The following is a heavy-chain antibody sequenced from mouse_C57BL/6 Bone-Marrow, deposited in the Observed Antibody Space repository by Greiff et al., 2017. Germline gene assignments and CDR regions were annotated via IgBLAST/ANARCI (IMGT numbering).Heavy chain of an antibody. Sequence: VQLQQSGAELVRPGTSVKVSCKASGYAFTNYLIEWVKQRPGQGLEWIGVFNPGSGGTNYNAKFKGKATLTADKSASTAYMQLSSLTSEDSAVYFCARSKNWDSWFAYWGQGTLVTVSA. CDR1: GYAFTNYL. CDR2: FNPGSGGT. V-gene: IGHV1-54*01. CDR3: ARSKNWDSWFAY. D-gene: IGHD4-1*01. J-gene: IGHJ3*01.